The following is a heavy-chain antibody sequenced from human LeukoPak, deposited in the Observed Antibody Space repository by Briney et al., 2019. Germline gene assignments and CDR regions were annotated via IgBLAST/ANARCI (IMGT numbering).Heavy chain of an antibody. D-gene: IGHD2-15*01. V-gene: IGHV2-5*08. Sequence: SGPTLVNPTQTLTLTCTFSGFSLSTSGMRVSWIRQPPGKALEWLALIYWDDDKRYSPSLKSRLTITKDTSKNQVVLTMTNMDPVDTATYYCAHTWVVAATRYFDYWGQGTLVTVSS. CDR2: IYWDDDK. CDR3: AHTWVVAATRYFDY. J-gene: IGHJ4*02. CDR1: GFSLSTSGMR.